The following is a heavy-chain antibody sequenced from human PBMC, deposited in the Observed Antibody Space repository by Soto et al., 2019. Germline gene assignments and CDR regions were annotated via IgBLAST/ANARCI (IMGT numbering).Heavy chain of an antibody. Sequence: EVQLVESGGGLVQPGGSLRLSCAGSGVTFSNYWIHWVRQAPGQGLAWVSRVSRDGSSTTYADSVKGRFTISRDFAKNTVYLQMNSLTAEDTAVYYCARESRGYSSYFDYWGQGSLVTVSS. V-gene: IGHV3-74*01. CDR2: VSRDGSST. CDR1: GVTFSNYW. CDR3: ARESRGYSSYFDY. J-gene: IGHJ4*02. D-gene: IGHD5-12*01.